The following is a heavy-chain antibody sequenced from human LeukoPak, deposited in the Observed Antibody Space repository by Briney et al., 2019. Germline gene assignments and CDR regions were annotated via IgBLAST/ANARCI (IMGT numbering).Heavy chain of an antibody. CDR3: ARARVPYYYDSSGYYPYYFDY. J-gene: IGHJ4*02. CDR1: GFTFSSYS. CDR2: ISYDGSNK. D-gene: IGHD3-22*01. V-gene: IGHV3-30*03. Sequence: GGSLRLSCAASGFTFSSYSMNWVRQAPGKGLEWVAVISYDGSNKYYADSVKGRFTISRDNSKNTLYLQMNSLRAEDTAVYYCARARVPYYYDSSGYYPYYFDYWGQGTLVTVSS.